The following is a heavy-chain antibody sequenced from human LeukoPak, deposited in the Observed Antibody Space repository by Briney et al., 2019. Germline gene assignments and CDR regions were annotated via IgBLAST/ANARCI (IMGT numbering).Heavy chain of an antibody. CDR2: ISAYNGNT. V-gene: IGHV1-18*01. Sequence: ASVKVSCKASGYTFTSYGISWVRQAPGQGLEWMGWISAYNGNTNYAQKLQGRVTMTTDTSTSTAYMELRSLRFDDTAVYYCASSYYYDSSGYSNWFDPWGRGTLVTVSS. CDR1: GYTFTSYG. J-gene: IGHJ5*02. CDR3: ASSYYYDSSGYSNWFDP. D-gene: IGHD3-22*01.